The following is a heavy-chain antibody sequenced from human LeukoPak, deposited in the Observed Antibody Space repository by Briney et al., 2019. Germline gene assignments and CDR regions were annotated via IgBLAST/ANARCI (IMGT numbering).Heavy chain of an antibody. V-gene: IGHV3-53*05. CDR3: ASLYSYGSYYGMDV. CDR2: IYSGGST. Sequence: GGSLRLSCAASGFTVSSNYMSWVRQAPGKGLEWVSVIYSGGSTYYADSVKGRFTISRDNSKNTLYLQMNSLRAEDTAVYYCASLYSYGSYYGMDVWGQGTTVTVSS. J-gene: IGHJ6*02. CDR1: GFTVSSNY. D-gene: IGHD5-18*01.